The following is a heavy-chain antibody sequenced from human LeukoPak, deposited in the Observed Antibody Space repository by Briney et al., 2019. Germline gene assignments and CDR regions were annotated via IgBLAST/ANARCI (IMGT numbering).Heavy chain of an antibody. J-gene: IGHJ4*02. D-gene: IGHD7-27*01. V-gene: IGHV4-39*01. CDR2: IFDTGST. CDR1: GGSISTIPLY. Sequence: KPSETLSLTCTVSGGSISTIPLYWGWIRQPPGKGLEWIGSIFDTGSTYDNPSLKSRVTISVDTSRNQFSLKLSSVTATDTAVCYCARHSQRSGDLGSARNFDFWGQGTLVTVSS. CDR3: ARHSQRSGDLGSARNFDF.